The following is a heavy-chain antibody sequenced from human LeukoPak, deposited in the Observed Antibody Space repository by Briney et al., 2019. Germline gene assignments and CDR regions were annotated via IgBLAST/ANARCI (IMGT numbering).Heavy chain of an antibody. CDR1: GYTFTGQY. CDR2: INHNCGRT. Sequence: ASVKVSCQASGYTFTGQYMHWVRQAPGQGLAWVGWINHNCGRTNNAQKFQGRVTLTRDTSISTAYMEFSRLRSEDRAVYYCTRAIAARYWGQGTLVTVSS. CDR3: TRAIAARY. D-gene: IGHD6-13*01. V-gene: IGHV1-2*02. J-gene: IGHJ4*02.